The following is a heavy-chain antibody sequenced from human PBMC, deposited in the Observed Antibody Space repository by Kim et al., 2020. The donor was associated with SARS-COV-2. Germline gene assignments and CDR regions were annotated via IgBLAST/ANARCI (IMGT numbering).Heavy chain of an antibody. Sequence: GGSLRLSCAASGFTFSSYGMHWVRQAPGKGLEWVAVIWYDGSNKYYADSVKGRFTISRDNSKNTLYLQMNSLRAEDTAVYYCASFAHYYDSSGYSNFNYWGQGTLVTVSS. J-gene: IGHJ4*02. V-gene: IGHV3-33*08. CDR3: ASFAHYYDSSGYSNFNY. CDR2: IWYDGSNK. D-gene: IGHD3-22*01. CDR1: GFTFSSYG.